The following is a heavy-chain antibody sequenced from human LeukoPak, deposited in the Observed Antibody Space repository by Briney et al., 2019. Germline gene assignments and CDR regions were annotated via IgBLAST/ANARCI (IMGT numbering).Heavy chain of an antibody. CDR1: GYTFTSYG. J-gene: IGHJ6*02. D-gene: IGHD3-22*01. CDR3: ARGSGYYDSSGYYYYYSMDV. Sequence: ASVKVSCKASGYTFTSYGISWVRQAPGQGLEWMGWISAYNGNTNYAQKLQGRVTMTTDTSTSTAYMELRSLRSDDTAVYYCARGSGYYDSSGYYYYYSMDVWGQGTTVTVPS. CDR2: ISAYNGNT. V-gene: IGHV1-18*01.